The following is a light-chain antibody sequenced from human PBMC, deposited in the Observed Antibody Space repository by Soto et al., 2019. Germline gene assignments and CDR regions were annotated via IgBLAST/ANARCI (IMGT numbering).Light chain of an antibody. V-gene: IGKV3-20*01. J-gene: IGKJ1*01. Sequence: VLTQSAVTVSLSPGERATLSCRASQTVSNNLAWYQQKPGQAPRLLIYGASSRATGTPDRFSGSGSGTDFTLTISRLEPEDFAVYYCQQYGRSGTFGQGTKVDIK. CDR2: GAS. CDR3: QQYGRSGT. CDR1: QTVSNN.